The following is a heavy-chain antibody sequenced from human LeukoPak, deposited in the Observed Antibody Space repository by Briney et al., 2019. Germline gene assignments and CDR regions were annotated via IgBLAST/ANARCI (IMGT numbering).Heavy chain of an antibody. V-gene: IGHV4-34*01. CDR1: GGSFSGYY. D-gene: IGHD2-2*01. CDR2: INHSGST. Sequence: SSETLSLICAVYGGSFSGYYWSWIRQPPGKGLEWIGEINHSGSTNYNPSLKSRVTISVDTSKNQFSLKLSSVTAADTAVYYCARVSVVPAAMKAFDIWGQGTMVTVSS. CDR3: ARVSVVPAAMKAFDI. J-gene: IGHJ3*02.